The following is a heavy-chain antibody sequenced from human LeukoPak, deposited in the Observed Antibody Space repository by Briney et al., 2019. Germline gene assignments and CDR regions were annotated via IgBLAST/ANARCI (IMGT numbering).Heavy chain of an antibody. Sequence: ASETLSLTCTVSGGSIISSSSYWGWIRQPPGKGLEWIGSIYYSGSAYYNPSLKSRVTLSLDTSKNQFPLKLSSVTAADTAVYYCARSDYKYYYDSSGYSYAFDIWGQGTMVTVSS. CDR1: GGSIISSSSY. V-gene: IGHV4-39*06. CDR3: ARSDYKYYYDSSGYSYAFDI. CDR2: IYYSGSA. D-gene: IGHD3-22*01. J-gene: IGHJ3*02.